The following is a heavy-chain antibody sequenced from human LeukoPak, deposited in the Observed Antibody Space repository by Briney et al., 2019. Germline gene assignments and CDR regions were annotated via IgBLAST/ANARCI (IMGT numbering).Heavy chain of an antibody. J-gene: IGHJ4*02. CDR2: IKQDGSEK. CDR1: GFTFSSYW. V-gene: IGHV3-7*01. CDR3: ARSRSGSYLRFDY. Sequence: GGSLRLSCAASGFTFSSYWMSWVRQAPGKGVEWVANIKQDGSEKYYVDSVKGRFTISRDNAKNSLYLQMSSLRAEDTAVYYCARSRSGSYLRFDYWGQGTLVTVSS. D-gene: IGHD1-26*01.